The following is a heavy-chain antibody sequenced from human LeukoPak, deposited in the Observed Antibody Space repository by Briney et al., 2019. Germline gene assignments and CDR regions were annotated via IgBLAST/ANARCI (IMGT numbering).Heavy chain of an antibody. V-gene: IGHV4-59*01. CDR2: IYYSGST. D-gene: IGHD3-3*01. Sequence: SETLSLTCTICGCSISSNYWSWIRQPPGKGLEGIGYIYYSGSTNYNPSLNRRVTISVDKSKNQFSLKLSCVTAGDTAVYYCARVRFLEWLPDAFDIWGQGTMVTVSS. CDR1: GCSISSNY. CDR3: ARVRFLEWLPDAFDI. J-gene: IGHJ3*02.